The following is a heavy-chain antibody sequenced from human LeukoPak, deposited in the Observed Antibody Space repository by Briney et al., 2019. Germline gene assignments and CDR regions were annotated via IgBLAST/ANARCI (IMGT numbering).Heavy chain of an antibody. CDR3: GKKAGDCGGGSCYSIDY. CDR1: GYTFTSYD. CDR2: MSPNSGNT. J-gene: IGHJ4*02. D-gene: IGHD2-15*01. V-gene: IGHV1-8*01. Sequence: ASVKVSCKASGYTFTSYDINWVRQATGQGLEWMGWMSPNSGNTGYAQKFQGRVTMTRNTSISTAYMEVSSLRSEDTAVYYCGKKAGDCGGGSCYSIDYWGQGTLVTVSS.